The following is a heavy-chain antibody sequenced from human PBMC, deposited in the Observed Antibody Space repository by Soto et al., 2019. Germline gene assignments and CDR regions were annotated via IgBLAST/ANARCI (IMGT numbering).Heavy chain of an antibody. CDR1: GFTFSSYG. J-gene: IGHJ4*02. Sequence: GGSLRLSCAASGFTFSSYGMHWVRQAPGKGLEWVAVIWYDVSNKYYADSVKGRFTISRDNSKNTLYLQMNSLRAEDTAVYYCATGDSSGYYPGPIDYWGQGTLVTVSS. D-gene: IGHD3-22*01. CDR3: ATGDSSGYYPGPIDY. CDR2: IWYDVSNK. V-gene: IGHV3-33*01.